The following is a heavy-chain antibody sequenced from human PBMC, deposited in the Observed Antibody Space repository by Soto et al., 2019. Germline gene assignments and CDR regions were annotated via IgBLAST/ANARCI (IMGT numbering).Heavy chain of an antibody. D-gene: IGHD3-22*01. CDR2: INHSGNT. CDR1: GGSFSGYY. V-gene: IGHV4-34*01. CDR3: ARDQYYYDSSGYYYGMV. Sequence: QVQLQQWGAGLLKPSETLSLTCAVYGGSFSGYYWSWIRQPPGKGLEWIGEINHSGNTNYNPSLKSRVTISVDTSKNQFSLKLSSVTAADTAVYYCARDQYYYDSSGYYYGMVGGQGTLVTVSS. J-gene: IGHJ4*02.